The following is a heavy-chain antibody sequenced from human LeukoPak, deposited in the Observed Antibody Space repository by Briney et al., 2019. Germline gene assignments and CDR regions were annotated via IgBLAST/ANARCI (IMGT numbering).Heavy chain of an antibody. V-gene: IGHV3-7*01. CDR3: ARDGAWQWLSI. CDR1: RFTFSFYW. J-gene: IGHJ3*02. CDR2: IKQDGSEK. D-gene: IGHD6-19*01. Sequence: GGSLRLSCSASRFTFSFYWMSWVRQAPGKGLEWVANIKQDGSEKYYVDSVKGRFTISRDNAKNSLYLQMNSLRAEDTAVYYCARDGAWQWLSIWGQGTMVTVSS.